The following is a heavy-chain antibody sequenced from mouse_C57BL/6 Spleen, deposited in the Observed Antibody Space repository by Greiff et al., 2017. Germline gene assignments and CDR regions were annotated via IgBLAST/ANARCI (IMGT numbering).Heavy chain of an antibody. CDR3: AIITTVVEYLDY. D-gene: IGHD1-1*01. CDR1: GYTFTSYW. J-gene: IGHJ2*01. CDR2: IHPNSGST. Sequence: QVQLQQPGAELVKPGASVKLSCKASGYTFTSYWMHWVKQRPGQGLEWIGMIHPNSGSTNYNETFKSKATLTVDKSSSTAYMQLSSPTSGDSAGYYCAIITTVVEYLDYWGEGTALTVSS. V-gene: IGHV1-64*01.